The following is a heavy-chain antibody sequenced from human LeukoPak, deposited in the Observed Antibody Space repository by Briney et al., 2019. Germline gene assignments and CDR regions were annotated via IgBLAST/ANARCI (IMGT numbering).Heavy chain of an antibody. D-gene: IGHD3-22*01. J-gene: IGHJ4*02. CDR2: MNPNSGNT. V-gene: IGHV1-8*03. CDR1: GYTFTTYA. Sequence: GASVKVSCKASGYTFTTYAMNWVRQATGQGLEWMGWMNPNSGNTAYAQKFQGRVTITRNTSISTAYMELSSLRSEDTAVYYCAREDYYDSGSNDYWGQGTLVTVSS. CDR3: AREDYYDSGSNDY.